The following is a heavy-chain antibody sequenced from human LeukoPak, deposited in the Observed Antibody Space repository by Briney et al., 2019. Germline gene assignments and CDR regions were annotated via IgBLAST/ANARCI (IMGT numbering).Heavy chain of an antibody. J-gene: IGHJ4*02. CDR3: ARVGYSSGWYLPPPHDY. CDR1: GGTFSSYA. CDR2: IIPIFGTA. Sequence: ASVKVSCKASGGTFSSYAISWVRQAPGQGLEWMGGIIPIFGTANYAQKFQGRVTITADESTSTAYMELSSLRSEDTAVYYCARVGYSSGWYLPPPHDYWGQGTLVTVSS. D-gene: IGHD6-19*01. V-gene: IGHV1-69*13.